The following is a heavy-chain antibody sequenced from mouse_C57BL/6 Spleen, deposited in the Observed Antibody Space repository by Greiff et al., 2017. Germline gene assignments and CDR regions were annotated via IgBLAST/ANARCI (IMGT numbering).Heavy chain of an antibody. V-gene: IGHV1-61*01. J-gene: IGHJ3*01. CDR1: GYTFTSYW. CDR2: IYPSDSET. Sequence: QVQLQQPGAELVRPGSSVKLSCKASGYTFTSYWMDWVKQRPGQGLEWIGNIYPSDSETNYNQKFKDKATLTVDKSSSTAYMQLSSLTSEDSAVYYCARSAQAFAYWGQGTLVTVSA. D-gene: IGHD3-2*02. CDR3: ARSAQAFAY.